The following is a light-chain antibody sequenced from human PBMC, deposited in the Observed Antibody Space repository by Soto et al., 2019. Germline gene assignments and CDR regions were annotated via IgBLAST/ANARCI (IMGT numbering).Light chain of an antibody. CDR3: CSYAGTNTFV. CDR1: SSDVGSYNL. Sequence: QSALTQPASVSGSPGQSITISCTGTSSDVGSYNLVSWYQQHPGKAPKLMIYEGNKRPSGVSNRFSGSKSANTASLTISGLQTEYEDDYYCCSYAGTNTFVVGTGTKLTVL. J-gene: IGLJ1*01. CDR2: EGN. V-gene: IGLV2-23*01.